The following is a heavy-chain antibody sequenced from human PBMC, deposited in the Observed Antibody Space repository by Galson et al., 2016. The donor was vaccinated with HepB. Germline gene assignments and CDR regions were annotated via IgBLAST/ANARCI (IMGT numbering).Heavy chain of an antibody. V-gene: IGHV3-11*01. CDR2: ITSSGSAI. D-gene: IGHD1-1*01. Sequence: SLRLSCAASGFTFSNHYMSWIRQAPGQGLEFISRITSSGSAIYYAASVKGRFTISRDNAKNSLYLQMNSLRAEDTAVYYCARDPGTSSKVDVWGQGTTVTVSS. CDR1: GFTFSNHY. CDR3: ARDPGTSSKVDV. J-gene: IGHJ6*02.